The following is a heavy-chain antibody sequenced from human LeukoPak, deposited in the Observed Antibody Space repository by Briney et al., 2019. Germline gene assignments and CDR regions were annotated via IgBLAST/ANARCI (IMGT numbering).Heavy chain of an antibody. Sequence: SETLSLTCTVSGXSISSYFWSWIRQPAGKGLEWIGRMYTSGSTSYNPSLKSRVTMSVDTSKNQFSLKLSSVTAADTAVYYCARDRYSVGYNYNAFDIWGQGTMVTVSS. CDR3: ARDRYSVGYNYNAFDI. V-gene: IGHV4-4*07. D-gene: IGHD5-24*01. J-gene: IGHJ3*02. CDR1: GXSISSYF. CDR2: MYTSGST.